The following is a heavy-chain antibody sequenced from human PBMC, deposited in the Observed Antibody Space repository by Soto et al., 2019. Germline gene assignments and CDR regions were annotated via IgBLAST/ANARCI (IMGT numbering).Heavy chain of an antibody. J-gene: IGHJ6*02. D-gene: IGHD3-9*01. Sequence: QVQLQESGPGLVKPSQTLSLTCTVSGGSISSDDYYWSWIRQPPGKGLEWIGYIYHRGRTYYNPSLKSRMTISGDTSKNQFSLRLGSVTAADTAVYYCASILRYFDWLSGGGYYYGLDVWGQGATVTVSS. CDR1: GGSISSDDYY. V-gene: IGHV4-30-4*01. CDR2: IYHRGRT. CDR3: ASILRYFDWLSGGGYYYGLDV.